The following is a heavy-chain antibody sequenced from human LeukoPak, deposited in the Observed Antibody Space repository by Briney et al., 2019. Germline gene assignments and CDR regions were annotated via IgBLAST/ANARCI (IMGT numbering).Heavy chain of an antibody. CDR3: AKDDDWGRYKH. Sequence: GGSLRLSCAASGFTFSSYTMNWVRQAPGKGLEWVSSITSSSSYIYYADSVKGRFTISRDNSKNTQSLQMNSLRAEDTAVYYCAKDDDWGRYKHWGQGTLVTVSS. D-gene: IGHD3-16*01. J-gene: IGHJ1*01. CDR2: ITSSSSYI. V-gene: IGHV3-21*04. CDR1: GFTFSSYT.